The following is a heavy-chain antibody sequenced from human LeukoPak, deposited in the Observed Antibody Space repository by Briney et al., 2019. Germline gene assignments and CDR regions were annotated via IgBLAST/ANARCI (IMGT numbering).Heavy chain of an antibody. CDR2: IKQDGSEK. J-gene: IGHJ4*02. V-gene: IGHV3-7*01. D-gene: IGHD3-10*01. CDR1: GSTFSSYW. Sequence: GGSLRLSCAASGSTFSSYWMSWVRQAPGKGLEWVANIKQDGSEKYYVDSVKGRFTISRDNAKNSLYLQMNSLRAEDTAVYYCARDRLLWCGESLDYWGQGTLVTVSS. CDR3: ARDRLLWCGESLDY.